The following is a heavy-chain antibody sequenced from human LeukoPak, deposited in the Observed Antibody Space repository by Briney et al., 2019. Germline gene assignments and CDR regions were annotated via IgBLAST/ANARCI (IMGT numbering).Heavy chain of an antibody. CDR3: ARRHYGSGSYRYYYYYMDV. V-gene: IGHV4-34*01. CDR2: INHSGST. D-gene: IGHD3-10*01. J-gene: IGHJ6*03. Sequence: SETLSLTCAVYGGSFSGYYWSWIRQPPGKGLEWIGEINHSGSTNYNPSLKSRVTISVDTSKNQFSLKLSSVTAADTAVYYCARRHYGSGSYRYYYYYMDVWGKGTTVTISS. CDR1: GGSFSGYY.